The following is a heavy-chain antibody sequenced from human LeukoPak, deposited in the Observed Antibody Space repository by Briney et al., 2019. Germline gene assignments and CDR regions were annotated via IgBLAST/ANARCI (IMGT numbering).Heavy chain of an antibody. J-gene: IGHJ4*02. CDR1: GFAFSSYG. D-gene: IGHD6-13*01. CDR3: AKKRPGEVAAPPDY. CDR2: TSSDGDII. V-gene: IGHV3-30*18. Sequence: PGRSLRLSCAASGFAFSSYGMHWVRQAPGKGLEWVAVTSSDGDIINYADSVKGRFTISRDNSKNTLYLQMNSLRVDDTAVYFCAKKRPGEVAAPPDYWGQGTLVTVSS.